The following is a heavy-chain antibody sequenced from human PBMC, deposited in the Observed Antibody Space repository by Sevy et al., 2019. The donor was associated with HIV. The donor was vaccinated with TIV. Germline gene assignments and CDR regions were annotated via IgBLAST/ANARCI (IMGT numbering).Heavy chain of an antibody. CDR1: GFTFSSYS. J-gene: IGHJ6*02. CDR3: ARDGKGRYNWNYPYYYYYGMDV. D-gene: IGHD1-7*01. CDR2: ISSSSSTI. Sequence: GSLRLSCAASGFTFSSYSMNWVRQAPGKGLEWVSYISSSSSTIYYADSVKGRFTISRDNAKNSLYLQMNSLRAEDTAVYYCARDGKGRYNWNYPYYYYYGMDVWGQGTTVTVSS. V-gene: IGHV3-48*01.